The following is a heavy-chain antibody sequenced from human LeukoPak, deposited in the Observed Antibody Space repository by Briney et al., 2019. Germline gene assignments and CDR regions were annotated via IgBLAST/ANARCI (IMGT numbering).Heavy chain of an antibody. CDR1: GYTFTSYG. V-gene: IGHV1-18*01. CDR3: VRDSTPQYYYGSGKSNWFDP. D-gene: IGHD3-10*01. J-gene: IGHJ5*02. Sequence: ASVKVSCKASGYTFTSYGISWVRQAPGQGLEWMGWISAYNGNTNYAQKLQGRVTMTTDTSTSTAYMELRSLRSDDTAVYYCVRDSTPQYYYGSGKSNWFDPWGQGTLVTVSS. CDR2: ISAYNGNT.